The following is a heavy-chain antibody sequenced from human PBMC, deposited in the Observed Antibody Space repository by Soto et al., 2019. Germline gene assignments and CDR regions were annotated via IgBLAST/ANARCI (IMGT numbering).Heavy chain of an antibody. J-gene: IGHJ6*02. D-gene: IGHD3-9*01. CDR2: IAYSGVT. CDR3: AASPYYDILTGYYNGVYYYGMDA. CDR1: GDSVSSHY. Sequence: SETLSLTCTVSGDSVSSHYWSWVRQPPGKGLEFIGYIAYSGVTIYNPSLKSRVTISRDTSKNQFSLKLMSVTAADTAVYYCAASPYYDILTGYYNGVYYYGMDAWRQGNTVPVPS. V-gene: IGHV4-59*08.